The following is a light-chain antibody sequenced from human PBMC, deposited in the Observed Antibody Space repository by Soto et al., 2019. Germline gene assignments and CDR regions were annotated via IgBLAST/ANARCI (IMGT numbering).Light chain of an antibody. CDR3: QQYDNWPWT. Sequence: ERVMTQSPATLSVSPGERATLSCRASQSVGSNLAWYQQKPGQAPRLLIFGASSRATGVPARFSGSGSGTEFTLTINSLQSEDFAVYYCQQYDNWPWTFGQGTNVDIK. CDR2: GAS. V-gene: IGKV3-15*01. CDR1: QSVGSN. J-gene: IGKJ1*01.